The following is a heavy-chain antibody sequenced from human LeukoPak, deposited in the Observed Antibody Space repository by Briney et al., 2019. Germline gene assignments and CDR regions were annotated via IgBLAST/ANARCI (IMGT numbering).Heavy chain of an antibody. D-gene: IGHD3-3*01. V-gene: IGHV4-38-2*02. Sequence: SETLSLTCTVSGYSISSGYYWGWIRQPPGKGLEWIGSIYHSGSTYYNPSLKSRVTISVDTSKNQFSLKLSSVTAADTAVYYCARGEGVVYWGQGTLVTVSS. J-gene: IGHJ4*02. CDR1: GYSISSGYY. CDR3: ARGEGVVY. CDR2: IYHSGST.